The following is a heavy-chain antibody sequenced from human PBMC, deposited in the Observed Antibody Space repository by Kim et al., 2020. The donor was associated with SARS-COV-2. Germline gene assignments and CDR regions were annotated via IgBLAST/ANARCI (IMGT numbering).Heavy chain of an antibody. D-gene: IGHD2-15*01. V-gene: IGHV3-21*01. Sequence: GGSLRLSCAASGFTFSSYSMNWVRQAPGKGLEWVSSISSSSSYIYYADSVKGRFTISRDNAKNSLYLQMNSLRAEETAVYYCVREGSVFYMDVWGKGTTVTVSS. J-gene: IGHJ6*03. CDR3: VREGSVFYMDV. CDR2: ISSSSSYI. CDR1: GFTFSSYS.